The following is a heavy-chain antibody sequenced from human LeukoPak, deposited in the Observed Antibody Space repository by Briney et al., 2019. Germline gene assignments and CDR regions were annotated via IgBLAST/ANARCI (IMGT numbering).Heavy chain of an antibody. CDR3: ATYRQSSFDD. D-gene: IGHD1-14*01. CDR2: ISSSSSYI. Sequence: SGGSLRLSCAASGFTFSSYEMNWVRQAPGKGLEWVSSISSSSSYIYYADSVKGRFTISRDNAKNSLYLQMNSLRVEDTAVYYCATYRQSSFDDWGQGTLVTVSS. J-gene: IGHJ4*02. V-gene: IGHV3-21*01. CDR1: GFTFSSYE.